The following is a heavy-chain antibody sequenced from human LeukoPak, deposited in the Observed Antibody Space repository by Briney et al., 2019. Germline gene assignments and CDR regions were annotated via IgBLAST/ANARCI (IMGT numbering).Heavy chain of an antibody. J-gene: IGHJ1*01. CDR2: INHSGST. CDR3: ARGGVYDFWSGYFSYFQH. V-gene: IGHV4-34*01. D-gene: IGHD3-3*01. Sequence: SETLSLTCAVYGGSFSGYYWSWIRQPPGKGLEWIGEINHSGSTNYNPSLKSRVTISVDTSKNQFSLKLSSVTAADTAVYYCARGGVYDFWSGYFSYFQHWGQGTLVTVSS. CDR1: GGSFSGYY.